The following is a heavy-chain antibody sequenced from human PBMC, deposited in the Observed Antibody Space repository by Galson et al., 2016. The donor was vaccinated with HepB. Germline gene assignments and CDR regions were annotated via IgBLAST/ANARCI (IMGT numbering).Heavy chain of an antibody. J-gene: IGHJ4*02. CDR3: AKDGRIYCSSASCHDHFHY. V-gene: IGHV3-33*06. CDR1: GFTFSRNG. D-gene: IGHD2-2*01. Sequence: SLRLSCAASGFTFSRNGMHWVRQAPGKGLEWVAVIWYDGSNKYHADSVKGRFTISRDNSKKTLYLQMNSLRAEDTAVYYCAKDGRIYCSSASCHDHFHYWGQGTLVTVSS. CDR2: IWYDGSNK.